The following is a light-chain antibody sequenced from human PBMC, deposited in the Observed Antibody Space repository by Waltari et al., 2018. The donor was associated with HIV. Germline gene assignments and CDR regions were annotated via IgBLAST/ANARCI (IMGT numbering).Light chain of an antibody. V-gene: IGKV1-12*01. J-gene: IGKJ2*01. Sequence: IQMSQSLTSMSPSIGDNVNMICRARQVIHRDLAWYQQKPGKSPKLVIHHASTLQSGVSPRFSASGSGAAFALAISNLQLEDFATYYCQQANSFPHTFGQGTKL. CDR3: QQANSFPHT. CDR1: QVIHRD. CDR2: HAS.